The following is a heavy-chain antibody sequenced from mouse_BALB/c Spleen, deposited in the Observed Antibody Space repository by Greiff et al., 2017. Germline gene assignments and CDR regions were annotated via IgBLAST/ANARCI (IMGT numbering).Heavy chain of an antibody. V-gene: IGHV5-9-4*01. J-gene: IGHJ2*01. CDR2: ISSGGSYT. CDR1: GFTFSSYA. Sequence: EVMLVESGGGLVKPGGSLKLSCAASGFTFSSYAMSWVRQSPEKRLEWVAEISSGGSYTYYPDTVTGRFTISRDNAKNTLYLEMSSLRSEDTAMYYCARDGRYDRSFDYWGQGTTLTVSS. D-gene: IGHD2-14*01. CDR3: ARDGRYDRSFDY.